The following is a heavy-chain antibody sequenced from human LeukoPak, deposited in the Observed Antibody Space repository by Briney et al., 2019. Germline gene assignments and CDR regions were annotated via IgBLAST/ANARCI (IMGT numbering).Heavy chain of an antibody. Sequence: PSETLSLTCTVSGGSISSSSYYWGWIRQPPGKGLEWIGSIYYSGSTYYNPYLKSRFTISVDTSKNQFSLKLSSVTAADTAVYYCARDLGVGGPSDYWGQGTLVTVSS. CDR3: ARDLGVGGPSDY. V-gene: IGHV4-39*07. CDR1: GGSISSSSYY. CDR2: IYYSGST. J-gene: IGHJ4*02. D-gene: IGHD2-15*01.